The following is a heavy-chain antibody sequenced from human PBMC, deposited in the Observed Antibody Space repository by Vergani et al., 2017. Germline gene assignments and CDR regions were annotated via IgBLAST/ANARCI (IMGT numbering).Heavy chain of an antibody. D-gene: IGHD6-6*01. CDR1: GFTFSSYG. Sequence: QVQLVESGGGVVQPGRSLRLSCAASGFTFSSYGMHWVRQAPGKGLEWVAVISYDGSNKYYADSVKGRFTISRDNSKNTLYLQMNSLRAEDTAVYYCARGRAWEQLGFDYWGQGTLVTVSS. J-gene: IGHJ4*02. V-gene: IGHV3-30*03. CDR3: ARGRAWEQLGFDY. CDR2: ISYDGSNK.